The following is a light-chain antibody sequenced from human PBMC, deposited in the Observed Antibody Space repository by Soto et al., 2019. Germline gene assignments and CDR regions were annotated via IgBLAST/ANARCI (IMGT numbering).Light chain of an antibody. CDR1: QDISNY. CDR3: QQYDSPPPAIT. J-gene: IGKJ5*01. Sequence: DIRMTQSPSSLSASVGDRVTITCQASQDISNYLNWYQQKPGKAPKLLIYDASNLETGVPSRFSGSGSGTDFTFTISSLQPEDIATYYCQQYDSPPPAITFGQGTRLEIK. CDR2: DAS. V-gene: IGKV1-33*01.